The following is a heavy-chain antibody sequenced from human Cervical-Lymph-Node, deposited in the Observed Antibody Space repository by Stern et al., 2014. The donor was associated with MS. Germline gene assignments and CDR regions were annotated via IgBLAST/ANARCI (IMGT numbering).Heavy chain of an antibody. CDR1: GYTFSSYG. Sequence: VQLVEYGGEVKKPGGSVKVSWKASGYTFSSYGISWVRQAPGEGLEWMGWISAYNGNTNYAQKLQGRVTMTTYTSTSTAYMDLKSLRSDDTAVYYYSRGLLGSENAFDIWGQGTMVTVSS. D-gene: IGHD2-15*01. CDR2: ISAYNGNT. J-gene: IGHJ3*02. CDR3: SRGLLGSENAFDI. V-gene: IGHV1-18*01.